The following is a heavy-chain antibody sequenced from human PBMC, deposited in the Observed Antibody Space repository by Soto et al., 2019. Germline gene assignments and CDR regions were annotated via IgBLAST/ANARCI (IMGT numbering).Heavy chain of an antibody. CDR2: INTDGSAT. V-gene: IGHV3-74*01. Sequence: GGSLRLSCAASGFTFSSYWMHWVRQVPGKGLVWVSRINTDGSATNYADSVKGRFTVSRDNAKNTQYLQMNSLRAEDTAVYYCAAVRRYFDWLPYSRLRWFDPWGQGTLVTVSS. D-gene: IGHD3-9*01. CDR1: GFTFSSYW. J-gene: IGHJ5*02. CDR3: AAVRRYFDWLPYSRLRWFDP.